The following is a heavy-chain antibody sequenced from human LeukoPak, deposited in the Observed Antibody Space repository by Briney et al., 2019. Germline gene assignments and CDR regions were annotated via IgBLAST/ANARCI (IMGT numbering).Heavy chain of an antibody. J-gene: IGHJ5*02. Sequence: PSETLSLTCTVSGGSISSYYWSWIRQPPGKGLEWIGYIYYSGSTNYNPSLKSRVTISVDTSKNQFSLKLSSVTAADTAVYYCARVGNWNWFDPWGQGTLVTVSS. CDR2: IYYSGST. D-gene: IGHD1-1*01. V-gene: IGHV4-59*01. CDR3: ARVGNWNWFDP. CDR1: GGSISSYY.